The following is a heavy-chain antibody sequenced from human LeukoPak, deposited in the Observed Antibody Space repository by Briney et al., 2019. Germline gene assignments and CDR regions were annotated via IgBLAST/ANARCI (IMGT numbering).Heavy chain of an antibody. CDR1: GFKFDDYG. CDR2: INWNGAWT. V-gene: IGHV3-20*04. J-gene: IGHJ5*02. Sequence: GGSLRLSCAASGFKFDDYGMSWVRQAPGKRLEWVCDINWNGAWTGYADSVKGRFTISRDNAKNSLYLQMNSLRAEDTALYYCAGYYYDSSRGFDLWGQGTLVTVSA. D-gene: IGHD3-22*01. CDR3: AGYYYDSSRGFDL.